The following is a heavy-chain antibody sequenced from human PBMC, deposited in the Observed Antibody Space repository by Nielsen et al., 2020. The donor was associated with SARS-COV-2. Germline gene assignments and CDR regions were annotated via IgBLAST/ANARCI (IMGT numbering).Heavy chain of an antibody. J-gene: IGHJ4*02. V-gene: IGHV3-23*01. CDR1: GFTFNDYA. Sequence: GESLKISCAASGFTFNDYAMSWVRQAPGKGLEWVSTIGGRGGSTYYADSVKGRFTISRDNSKNTLSLQMNSLSAEDTAVYYCAKGNAMIVVGMTFDYWGQGTLVTVSS. D-gene: IGHD3-22*01. CDR3: AKGNAMIVVGMTFDY. CDR2: IGGRGGST.